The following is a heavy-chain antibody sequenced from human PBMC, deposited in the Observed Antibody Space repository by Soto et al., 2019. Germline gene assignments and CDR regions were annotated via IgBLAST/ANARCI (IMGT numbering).Heavy chain of an antibody. CDR2: ISSNGGST. CDR1: GFTFISYA. J-gene: IGHJ5*02. CDR3: AKEGSTGTYNWFDP. Sequence: PGGSLRLSCAASGFTFISYAMHWVRQAPGKGLEYVSAISSNGGSTYYADSVKGRFTISRDNSKNTLYLQMNSLRAEDTAVYYCAKEGSTGTYNWFDPWGQGTLVTVSS. D-gene: IGHD1-1*01. V-gene: IGHV3-64*02.